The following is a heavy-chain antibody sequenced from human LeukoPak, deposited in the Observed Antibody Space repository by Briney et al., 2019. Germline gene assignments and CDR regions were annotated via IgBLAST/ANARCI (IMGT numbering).Heavy chain of an antibody. D-gene: IGHD2-15*01. CDR2: IHTSGST. J-gene: IGHJ4*02. CDR3: ARNSCSGGSCYDNRGYFDY. Sequence: PSETLSLTCTVSGDSISSGSYYWSWIRQPAGKGLEWIGRIHTSGSTNYNPSLKSRVTISVDTSKNQFSLKLSSVTAADTAVYFCARNSCSGGSCYDNRGYFDYWGQGTLVTVSS. CDR1: GDSISSGSYY. V-gene: IGHV4-61*02.